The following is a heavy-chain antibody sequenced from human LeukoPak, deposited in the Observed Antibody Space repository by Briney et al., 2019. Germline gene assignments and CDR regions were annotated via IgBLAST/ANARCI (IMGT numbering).Heavy chain of an antibody. D-gene: IGHD1-26*01. CDR2: IYYSGST. Sequence: SETLSLTCTVSGGSISSSSYYWGWIRQPPGKGLEWIGSIYYSGSTYYNPSLKSRVTISVDTSKNQFSLKLSSVTAADTAVYYCARMEGVVGSRAFDIWGQGTMVTVSS. J-gene: IGHJ3*02. CDR1: GGSISSSSYY. CDR3: ARMEGVVGSRAFDI. V-gene: IGHV4-39*07.